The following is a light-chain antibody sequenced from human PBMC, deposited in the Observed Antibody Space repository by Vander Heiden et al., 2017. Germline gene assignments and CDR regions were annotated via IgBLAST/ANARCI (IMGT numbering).Light chain of an antibody. CDR1: QSLLHSNGYNY. V-gene: IGKV2-28*01. CDR2: LGS. CDR3: MQALQTSFT. J-gene: IGKJ3*01. Sequence: DIMMTQSPLSLPVTPGEPASIPCRSSQSLLHSNGYNYLDWYLQKPGQSPQLLIYLGSNRASGVPDRFSGSGSGTDFTLKISRVEAEDVGVYYCMQALQTSFTFGPGTKVDIK.